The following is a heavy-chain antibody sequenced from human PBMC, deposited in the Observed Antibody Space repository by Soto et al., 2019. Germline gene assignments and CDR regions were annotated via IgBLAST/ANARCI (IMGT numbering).Heavy chain of an antibody. V-gene: IGHV4-39*01. Sequence: SETLSLTCTVSGGSISSSSYYWGWIRQPPGKGLEWIGSIYYSGNTYYNPSLKSRVTISVDTSKNQFSLKLSSVTAADTAVYYCARRLTTIPFVEWYFVLWGRGTLVTVSS. J-gene: IGHJ2*01. CDR2: IYYSGNT. CDR3: ARRLTTIPFVEWYFVL. CDR1: GGSISSSSYY. D-gene: IGHD4-17*01.